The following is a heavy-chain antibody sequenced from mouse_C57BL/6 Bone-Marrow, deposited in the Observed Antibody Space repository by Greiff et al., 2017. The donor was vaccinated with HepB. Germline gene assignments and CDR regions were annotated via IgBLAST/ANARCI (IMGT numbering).Heavy chain of an antibody. CDR2: ISNLAYSI. CDR1: GFTFSDYG. J-gene: IGHJ2*01. D-gene: IGHD1-1*01. Sequence: EVKLVESGGGLVQPGGSLKLSCAASGFTFSDYGMAWVRQAPRKGPAWVAFISNLAYSIYYADTVTGRFTISRENAKNTLYLEMSSLRSEETAMYYCARWGTTVGFDDWGQGTNLTVSS. V-gene: IGHV5-15*04. CDR3: ARWGTTVGFDD.